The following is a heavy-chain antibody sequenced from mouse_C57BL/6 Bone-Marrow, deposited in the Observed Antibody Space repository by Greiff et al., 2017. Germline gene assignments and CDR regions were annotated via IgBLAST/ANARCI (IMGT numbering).Heavy chain of an antibody. Sequence: VQLQQSGAELVRPGSSVKLSCKASGYTFTSYWMHWVKQRPIQGLEWIGNIDPSDSETHYNQKFKDKATLTVDKSSSTAYMQLSSLTSEDSAVYYCARLGGNYVNYYAMDYWGQGTSVTVSS. J-gene: IGHJ4*01. CDR2: IDPSDSET. CDR3: ARLGGNYVNYYAMDY. CDR1: GYTFTSYW. V-gene: IGHV1-52*01. D-gene: IGHD2-1*01.